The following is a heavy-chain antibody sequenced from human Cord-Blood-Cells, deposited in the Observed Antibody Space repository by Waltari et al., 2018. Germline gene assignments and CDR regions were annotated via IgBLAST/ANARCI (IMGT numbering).Heavy chain of an antibody. CDR2: IRSKANSYAT. V-gene: IGHV3-73*01. CDR3: TRHHGSGSYYNNFDY. Sequence: MHWVRQASGKGLEWVGRIRSKANSYATAYAASVKGRFTISRDDSKNTAYLQMNSLKTEDTAVYYCTRHHGSGSYYNNFDYWGQGTLVTVSS. D-gene: IGHD3-10*01. J-gene: IGHJ4*02.